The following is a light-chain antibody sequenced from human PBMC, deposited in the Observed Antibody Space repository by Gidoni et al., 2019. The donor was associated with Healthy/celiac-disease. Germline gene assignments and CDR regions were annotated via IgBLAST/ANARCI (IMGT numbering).Light chain of an antibody. CDR1: QGISRW. CDR2: AAS. V-gene: IGKV1-12*02. Sequence: QMTQSSSSVSASVGDRVNIPFRASQGISRWLAWYQPQPGKAPKLLIYAASSLQSGVPSRFSGSGSGTDFTLTIISLHPEDFATYYCQQANSFPFTFGPGTKVDIK. J-gene: IGKJ3*01. CDR3: QQANSFPFT.